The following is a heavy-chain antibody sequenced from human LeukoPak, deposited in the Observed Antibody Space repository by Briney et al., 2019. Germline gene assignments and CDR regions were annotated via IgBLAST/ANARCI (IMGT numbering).Heavy chain of an antibody. CDR1: GYTFRGYY. Sequence: ASVKVSRKASGYTFRGYYTHWVRQAPGQGLEWMGWINPNSGGTKYAQKFQGRVTMTRDTSISTAYMELSRLRSDDTAVYYCATEVTDWGQGTLVTVSS. D-gene: IGHD5-18*01. CDR3: ATEVTD. CDR2: INPNSGGT. J-gene: IGHJ4*02. V-gene: IGHV1-2*02.